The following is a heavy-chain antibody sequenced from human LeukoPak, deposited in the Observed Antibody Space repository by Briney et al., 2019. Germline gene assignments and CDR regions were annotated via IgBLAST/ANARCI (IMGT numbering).Heavy chain of an antibody. D-gene: IGHD2-2*01. Sequence: GGSLRLSCAASGFTFITYAMSWVRQAPGKGLEWVSDISSSSGSTYYADCVKGRFTISRDNAKSTLYLQMNGVRAEDTAVYYCAKYIVVVPAAGAYFDYWGQGTLVTVSS. CDR1: GFTFITYA. CDR3: AKYIVVVPAAGAYFDY. V-gene: IGHV3-23*01. CDR2: ISSSSGST. J-gene: IGHJ4*02.